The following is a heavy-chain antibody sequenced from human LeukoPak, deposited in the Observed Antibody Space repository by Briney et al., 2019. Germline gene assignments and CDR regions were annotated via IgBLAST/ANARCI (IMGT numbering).Heavy chain of an antibody. J-gene: IGHJ4*02. CDR1: GDIFNSHA. CDR3: ARELYYYDSSGYYYSPRGFDY. V-gene: IGHV1-69*04. D-gene: IGHD3-22*01. CDR2: FIPVVGKA. Sequence: SVKVSCKASGDIFNSHAICWVRQAPGQGPEWMGRFIPVVGKADYAQKLQGRVTITADSSASTVYLELSSLRSDDTAVYYCARELYYYDSSGYYYSPRGFDYWGQGTLVTVSS.